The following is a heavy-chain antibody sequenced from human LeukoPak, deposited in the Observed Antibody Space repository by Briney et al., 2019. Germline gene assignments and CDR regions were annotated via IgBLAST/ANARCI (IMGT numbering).Heavy chain of an antibody. CDR1: GYSISGGYY. CDR2: IYYSGST. CDR3: ADHIAAAGHHYFDY. J-gene: IGHJ4*02. Sequence: PSETLSLTCIVSGYSISGGYYWDWIRQPPGKGLEWIGSIYYSGSTYYNPSLKSRVTISVDTSKNQFSLKLSSVTAADTAVYYCADHIAAAGHHYFDYWGQGTLVTVSS. D-gene: IGHD6-13*01. V-gene: IGHV4-38-2*02.